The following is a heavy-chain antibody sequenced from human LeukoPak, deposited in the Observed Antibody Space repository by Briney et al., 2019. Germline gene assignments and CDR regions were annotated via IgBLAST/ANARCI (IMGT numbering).Heavy chain of an antibody. J-gene: IGHJ4*02. CDR3: ARGGNTGIFDY. V-gene: IGHV3-33*08. Sequence: GGSLRLSCAASGFTFSSYGMHWVRQAPGEGLEWVAVIWDDGSNKDYADSVKGRSTISRDNSKNTLYLQMNSLRIEDTAVYRCARGGNTGIFDYWGQGTLVTASS. CDR1: GFTFSSYG. D-gene: IGHD1-7*01. CDR2: IWDDGSNK.